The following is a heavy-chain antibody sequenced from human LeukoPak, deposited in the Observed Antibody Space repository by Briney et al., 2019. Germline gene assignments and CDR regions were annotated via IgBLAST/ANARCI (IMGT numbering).Heavy chain of an antibody. J-gene: IGHJ5*02. CDR3: ARDRKGFDP. CDR2: IYYSGST. CDR1: GGSISSYY. V-gene: IGHV4-59*01. Sequence: SETLSLTCTVSGGSISSYYWSWIRQPPGKGLEWIGYIYYSGSTNYNPSLKSRVTISVDTFKNQFSLKLSSVTAADTAVYYCARDRKGFDPWGQGTLVTVSS.